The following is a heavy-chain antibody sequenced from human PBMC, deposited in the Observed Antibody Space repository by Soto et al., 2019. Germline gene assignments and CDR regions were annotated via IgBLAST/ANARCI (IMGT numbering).Heavy chain of an antibody. Sequence: EVQLLESGGGVVQPGGSLRLSCAASGFTFSDYAMSWVRQTPGKGLPWVSGVGGSDDDKHYADSMRGRFIVSRDNSKNTLYLQMNSLRADDTAIYYCAKDATSVSGVWAPFDMWGQGTEVTVSS. CDR2: VGGSDDDK. D-gene: IGHD2-8*01. V-gene: IGHV3-23*01. J-gene: IGHJ3*02. CDR1: GFTFSDYA. CDR3: AKDATSVSGVWAPFDM.